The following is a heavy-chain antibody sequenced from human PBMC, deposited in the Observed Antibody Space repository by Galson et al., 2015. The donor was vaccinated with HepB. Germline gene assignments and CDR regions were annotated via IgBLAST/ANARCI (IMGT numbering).Heavy chain of an antibody. V-gene: IGHV3-15*01. J-gene: IGHJ3*02. Sequence: SLRLSCAASGFTFSNAWMNWVRQAPGKGLEWVGRIKSKSDGGTTDYATPVKGRFTISRDDSKTTLFLQMNSLKAEDAAVYYCTRELRGGAFDIWGQGTMVTVSS. D-gene: IGHD3-10*01. CDR2: IKSKSDGGTT. CDR3: TRELRGGAFDI. CDR1: GFTFSNAW.